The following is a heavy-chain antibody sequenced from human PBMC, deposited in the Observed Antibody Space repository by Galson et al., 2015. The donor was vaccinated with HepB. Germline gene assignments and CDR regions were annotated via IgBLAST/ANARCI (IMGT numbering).Heavy chain of an antibody. Sequence: SLRLSCAASGFSLTTYALSWIRQYPGKGLEWVSSLSANGVEPYYADSVRGRFTISRDMSKATLYLQMNGLRVEDKALYYCAKSLTSSSSDYWGQGTLVTVSS. J-gene: IGHJ4*02. V-gene: IGHV3-23*01. D-gene: IGHD6-6*01. CDR1: GFSLTTYA. CDR2: LSANGVEP. CDR3: AKSLTSSSSDY.